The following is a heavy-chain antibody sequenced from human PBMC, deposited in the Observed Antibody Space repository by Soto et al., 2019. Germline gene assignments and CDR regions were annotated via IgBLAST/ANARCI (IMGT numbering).Heavy chain of an antibody. J-gene: IGHJ6*02. CDR3: AAAGSSLSNYYGMDV. D-gene: IGHD1-26*01. CDR2: IVVGSGNT. Sequence: GASVKVSCKASGFTFTSSAVQWVRQARGQRLEWIGWIVVGSGNTNYAQKFQERVTITRDMSTSTAYMELSSLRSEDTAVYYCAAAGSSLSNYYGMDVWGQGTTVTVSS. CDR1: GFTFTSSA. V-gene: IGHV1-58*01.